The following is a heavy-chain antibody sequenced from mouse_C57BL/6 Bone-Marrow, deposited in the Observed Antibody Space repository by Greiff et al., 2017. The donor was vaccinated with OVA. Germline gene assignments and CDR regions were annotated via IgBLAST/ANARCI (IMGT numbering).Heavy chain of an antibody. D-gene: IGHD1-1*01. CDR1: GYSITSGYY. V-gene: IGHV3-6*01. CDR2: ISYDGSN. CDR3: ARGGDYYGSSPFDY. J-gene: IGHJ2*01. Sequence: QESGPGLVKPSQSLSLTCSVTGYSITSGYYWNWIRQFPGNKLEWMGYISYDGSNNYNPSLKNRISITRDTSKNQFFLKLNSVTTEDTATYYCARGGDYYGSSPFDYWGQGTTLTVSS.